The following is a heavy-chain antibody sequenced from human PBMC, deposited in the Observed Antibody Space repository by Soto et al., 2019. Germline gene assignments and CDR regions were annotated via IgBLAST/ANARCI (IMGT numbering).Heavy chain of an antibody. J-gene: IGHJ5*02. V-gene: IGHV1-8*01. CDR1: GYTITSYD. Sequence: ASVKVSCKASGYTITSYDINWVRQATGQGLEWMGWMNPNSGNTAYAQKFQGRVTMTRNISISTAYMELSSLRSEDTAVHYCARGDPILGWFDPWGQGTLVTVSS. CDR2: MNPNSGNT. CDR3: ARGDPILGWFDP. D-gene: IGHD3-3*01.